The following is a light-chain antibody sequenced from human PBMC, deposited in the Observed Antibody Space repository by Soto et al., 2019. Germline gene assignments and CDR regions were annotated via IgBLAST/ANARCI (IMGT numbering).Light chain of an antibody. CDR3: QQYGRSGT. CDR1: QSVRSK. CDR2: GAS. V-gene: IGKV3-20*01. Sequence: EIVIATSPATRSVSPGELATLSLRASQSVRSKLAWYQQKPGQAPRLLIYGASNRATGIPDRFSGSGSGTDFTLTISRLEPEDFAVYYCQQYGRSGTFGQGTKVDI. J-gene: IGKJ1*01.